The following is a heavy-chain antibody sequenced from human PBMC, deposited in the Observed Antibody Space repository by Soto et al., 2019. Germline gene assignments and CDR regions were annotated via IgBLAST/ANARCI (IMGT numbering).Heavy chain of an antibody. D-gene: IGHD6-19*01. Sequence: EVQLLESGGGLVQPGGSLRLSCAASGFTFSTYAMNWVRQAPGMGLEWVSGISGSGDSTYYADSVKGRFTVSRDNSKNTLYLQMNSLRAEDTAVFYCAKERSSGWSLDYWGQGTLVTVSS. J-gene: IGHJ4*02. CDR2: ISGSGDST. CDR1: GFTFSTYA. CDR3: AKERSSGWSLDY. V-gene: IGHV3-23*01.